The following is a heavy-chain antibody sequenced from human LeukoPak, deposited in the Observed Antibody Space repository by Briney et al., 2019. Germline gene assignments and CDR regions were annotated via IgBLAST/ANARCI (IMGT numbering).Heavy chain of an antibody. D-gene: IGHD6-19*01. CDR3: ARGSPTSDHYSSGWYVGWTQQWYFDL. V-gene: IGHV4-59*01. J-gene: IGHJ2*01. CDR2: IYYSGST. CDR1: GGSISSYY. Sequence: SETLSLTCTVSGGSISSYYWSWIRQPPGKGLEWIGYIYYSGSTNYNPSLKSRVTISVDTSKNQFSLKLSSVTAADTAVYYCARGSPTSDHYSSGWYVGWTQQWYFDLWGRGTLVTVSS.